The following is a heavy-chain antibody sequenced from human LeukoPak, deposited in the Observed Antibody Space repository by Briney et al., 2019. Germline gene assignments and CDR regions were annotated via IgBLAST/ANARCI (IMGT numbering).Heavy chain of an antibody. D-gene: IGHD6-13*01. CDR2: ISGSGGST. CDR3: ARVVGFSSSSWYRSSAAGLFDY. CDR1: GFTFSNAW. Sequence: GGSLRLFCAASGFTFSNAWMSWVRQAPGKGLEWVSAISGSGGSTYYADSVKGRFTISRDNAKNSLYLQMNSLRAEDTAVYYCARVVGFSSSSWYRSSAAGLFDYWGQGTLVTVSS. V-gene: IGHV3-23*01. J-gene: IGHJ4*02.